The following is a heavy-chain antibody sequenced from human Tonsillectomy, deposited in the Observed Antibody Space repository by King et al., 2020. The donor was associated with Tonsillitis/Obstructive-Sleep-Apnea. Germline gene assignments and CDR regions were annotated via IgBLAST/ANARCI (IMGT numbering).Heavy chain of an antibody. D-gene: IGHD4-17*01. CDR2: ISGSGSAI. V-gene: IGHV3-48*03. CDR3: ARDYGVAIFDY. J-gene: IGHJ4*02. Sequence: VQLVESGGGLVQPGGSLRLSCAASGFTFSSYEMNWVRQAPGKGLEWLSYISGSGSAIYYADSVKGRFTFSRDNAKNSLYLQMNSLRAEDTAVYYCARDYGVAIFDYWGQGTLVTVSS. CDR1: GFTFSSYE.